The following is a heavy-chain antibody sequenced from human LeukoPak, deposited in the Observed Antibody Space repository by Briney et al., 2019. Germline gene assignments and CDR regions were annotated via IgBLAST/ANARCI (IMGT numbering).Heavy chain of an antibody. CDR2: IYYSGST. V-gene: IGHV4-34*01. CDR1: GGSFSGYY. Sequence: KTSETLSLTCAVYGGSFSGYYWSWIRQPPGKGLEWIGSIYYSGSTYYNPSLKSRVTISVDTSKNQFSLKLSSVTAADTAVYYCASSGRYFDWLLPTTFDYWGQGTLVTVSS. D-gene: IGHD3-9*01. J-gene: IGHJ4*02. CDR3: ASSGRYFDWLLPTTFDY.